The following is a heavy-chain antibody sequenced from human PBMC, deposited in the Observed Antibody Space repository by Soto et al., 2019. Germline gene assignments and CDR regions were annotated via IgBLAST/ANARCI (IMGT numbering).Heavy chain of an antibody. D-gene: IGHD6-13*01. Sequence: GGSLRLSCAASGFTFSNYAINWVRQSPGKGLEWVSVISGSDGSTYYADSVKGRFTITRDNSKNTLYLQMNSLRAEDTAVYYCAKAGGAAGTVDYFDYWGQGTLVTVSS. J-gene: IGHJ4*02. V-gene: IGHV3-23*01. CDR2: ISGSDGST. CDR1: GFTFSNYA. CDR3: AKAGGAAGTVDYFDY.